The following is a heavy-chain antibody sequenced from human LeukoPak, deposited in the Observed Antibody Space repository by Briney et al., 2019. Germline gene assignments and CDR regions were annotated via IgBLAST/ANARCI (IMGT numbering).Heavy chain of an antibody. Sequence: GGSLRLSCAASGFIFSDYYMHWVRQAPGKGLGWVAVISSDGNIKYYADSVKGRFTISRDNSKKTLYLQMNSLRYEDTAVYYCATLYSSYDANWFDPWGQGTLVTVSS. J-gene: IGHJ5*02. CDR2: ISSDGNIK. D-gene: IGHD5-12*01. CDR3: ATLYSSYDANWFDP. V-gene: IGHV3-30-3*01. CDR1: GFIFSDYY.